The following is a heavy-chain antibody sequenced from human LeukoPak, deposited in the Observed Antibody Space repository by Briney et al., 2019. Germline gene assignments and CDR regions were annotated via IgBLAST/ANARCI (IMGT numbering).Heavy chain of an antibody. V-gene: IGHV3-23*01. Sequence: GGSLRLSCAASGFTFSSYAVSWVRQAPGKGLEWVSSISGSGGSAYSADSVKGRFTISRDNSKNTLYLQMNSLRAEDTALYYCAKDRSCTNDICHGDFDYWGQGTLVTVSS. D-gene: IGHD2-8*01. CDR2: ISGSGGSA. CDR3: AKDRSCTNDICHGDFDY. CDR1: GFTFSSYA. J-gene: IGHJ4*02.